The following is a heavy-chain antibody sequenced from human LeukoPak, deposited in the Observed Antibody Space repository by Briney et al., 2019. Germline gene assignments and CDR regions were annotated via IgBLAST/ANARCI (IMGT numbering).Heavy chain of an antibody. Sequence: GASVKVSCKASGYTFTSYGISWVRQAPGQGLEWMGWISAYNGNTNYAQKLQGRVTMTTDTSTSTAYMELRSLRSDDTAVYYCARDPGYSSSWDSFDIWGQGTMVTVSS. D-gene: IGHD6-13*01. CDR1: GYTFTSYG. V-gene: IGHV1-18*01. J-gene: IGHJ3*02. CDR3: ARDPGYSSSWDSFDI. CDR2: ISAYNGNT.